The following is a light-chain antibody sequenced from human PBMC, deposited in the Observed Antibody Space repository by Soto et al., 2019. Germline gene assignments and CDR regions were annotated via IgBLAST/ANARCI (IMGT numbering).Light chain of an antibody. V-gene: IGKV1-39*01. CDR2: AAS. CDR3: QQGYTSAIT. J-gene: IGKJ5*01. CDR1: QSIGSL. Sequence: DIQMTQSPSTLSASVGDRVTITCRASQSIGSLLAWYQQKPGKAPKFLIYAASNLQSGVPSRFSGSGSGTDFTLTVNSLQPEDFATYYCQQGYTSAITFGQGTRLEIK.